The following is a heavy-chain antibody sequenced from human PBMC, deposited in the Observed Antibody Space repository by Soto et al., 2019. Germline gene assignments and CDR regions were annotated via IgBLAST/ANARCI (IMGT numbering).Heavy chain of an antibody. J-gene: IGHJ4*02. V-gene: IGHV3-73*01. CDR1: GFTFSGSA. CDR2: IRSKANSYAT. D-gene: IGHD6-6*01. CDR3: TSRTIAARRYFDY. Sequence: PGGSLRLSCAASGFTFSGSAMHWVRQASGKGLEWVGRIRSKANSYATAYAASVKGRFTISRDDSKNTAYLQMNSLKTEDTAVYYCTSRTIAARRYFDYWGQGTLVTVSS.